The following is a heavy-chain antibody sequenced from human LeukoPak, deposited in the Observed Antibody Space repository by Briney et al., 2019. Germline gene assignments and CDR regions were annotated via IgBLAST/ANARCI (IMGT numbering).Heavy chain of an antibody. Sequence: GGSLRLPCAASGFTFSSYSMNWVRQAPGKGLEWVSYISSSSSTIYYADSVKGRFTISRDNAKNSLYLQMNSLRAEDTAVYYCARETEMATISWFDPWGQGTLVTVSS. CDR2: ISSSSSTI. V-gene: IGHV3-48*01. CDR3: ARETEMATISWFDP. J-gene: IGHJ5*02. D-gene: IGHD5-24*01. CDR1: GFTFSSYS.